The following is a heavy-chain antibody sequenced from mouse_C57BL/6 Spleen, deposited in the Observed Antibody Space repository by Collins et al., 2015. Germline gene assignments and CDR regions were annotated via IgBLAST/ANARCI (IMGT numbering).Heavy chain of an antibody. J-gene: IGHJ3*01. CDR2: INPDSRTI. D-gene: IGHD2-2*01. CDR3: ARQGYYGFSAY. Sequence: QSGGGLVQPGGSLKLSCAASGIDFSRYWMSWVRRAPGKGLEWIGEINPDSRTINYAPSLKDKFMISRDNAKNTLYLQMRKVRSEDTALYYCARQGYYGFSAYWGQGTLVTVSA. V-gene: IGHV4-1*01. CDR1: GIDFSRYW.